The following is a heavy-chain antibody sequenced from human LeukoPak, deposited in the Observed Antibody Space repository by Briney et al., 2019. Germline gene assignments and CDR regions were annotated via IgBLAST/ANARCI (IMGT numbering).Heavy chain of an antibody. V-gene: IGHV3-48*04. CDR2: ISRGTDTI. J-gene: IGHJ4*02. CDR1: GFTFSSYS. Sequence: GGSLRLSCAASGFTFSSYSMNWVRQAPGKGLEWLSYISRGTDTIYYADSVKGRFTISRDNAKNSLYLQMTNLRAEDTAVYYCAREATSGYWGQGTLVTV. CDR3: AREATSGY.